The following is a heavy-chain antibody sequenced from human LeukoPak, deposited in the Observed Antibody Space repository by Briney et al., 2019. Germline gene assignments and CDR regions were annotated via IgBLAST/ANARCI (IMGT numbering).Heavy chain of an antibody. V-gene: IGHV1-18*01. CDR2: ISAYNGNT. CDR1: GYTFTSYD. D-gene: IGHD3-22*01. Sequence: ASVKVSCKASGYTFTSYDINWVRQAPGQGLEWMGWISAYNGNTNYAQKLQGRVTMTTDTSTSTAYMELRSLRSDDTAVYYCARVSRDYYDSSGLWGQGTLVTVSS. J-gene: IGHJ4*02. CDR3: ARVSRDYYDSSGL.